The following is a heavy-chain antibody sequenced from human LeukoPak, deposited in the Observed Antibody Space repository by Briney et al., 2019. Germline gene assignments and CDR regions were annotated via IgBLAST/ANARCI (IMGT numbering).Heavy chain of an antibody. Sequence: SETLSLTCTVSGGSITTDYWTWIRQPPGKRLEYIGYIHYSGGSNYNPSLKSRVTMSLDTSKNQFSLKLRSVTAADTAVYYCARDQTSKGDAFDIWGQGTMVTVSS. CDR2: IHYSGGS. CDR3: ARDQTSKGDAFDI. CDR1: GGSITTDY. V-gene: IGHV4-59*01. J-gene: IGHJ3*02.